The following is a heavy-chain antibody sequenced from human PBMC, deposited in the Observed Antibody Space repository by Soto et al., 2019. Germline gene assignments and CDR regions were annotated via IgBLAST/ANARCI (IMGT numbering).Heavy chain of an antibody. V-gene: IGHV4-34*01. D-gene: IGHD2-15*01. J-gene: IGHJ6*03. CDR1: GGSFSGYY. Sequence: SETLSLTCAVYGGSFSGYYWSWIRQPPGKGLEWIGEINHSGSTNYNPSLKSRVTISVDTSKNQFSLKLSSVTAADTAVYYCARAIISVENYYYYYMDVWGKGTTVTVSS. CDR2: INHSGST. CDR3: ARAIISVENYYYYYMDV.